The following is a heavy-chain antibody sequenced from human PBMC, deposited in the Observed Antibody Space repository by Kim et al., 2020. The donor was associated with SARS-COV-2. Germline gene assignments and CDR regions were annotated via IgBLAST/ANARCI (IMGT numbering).Heavy chain of an antibody. CDR2: IRGKANSSST. V-gene: IGHV3-73*01. CDR3: TRGPGSTWAVGDAYY. Sequence: GGSLRLSCAASGFTFSDSAMHWFRQASGKGLEWVGGIRGKANSSSTTYAATEKVRFTISSDDSKKAAYLQMHSLKTEDTSLYDRTRGPGSTWAVGDAYY. CDR1: GFTFSDSA. J-gene: IGHJ3*02. D-gene: IGHD3-10*01.